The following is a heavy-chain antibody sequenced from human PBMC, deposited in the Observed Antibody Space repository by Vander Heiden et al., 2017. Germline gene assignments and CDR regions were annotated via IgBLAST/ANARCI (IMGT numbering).Heavy chain of an antibody. V-gene: IGHV4-59*08. Sequence: QVQPQASGPGLVKPSETLSLPCTVSGGSLRSYYWSWIRQPPGKGLEWSEYNYYSGSNNYNPAIKSRVNKSVDTSKNQFSLKLSSVTAADTAIYYCARHKGNYDALDIWGQGTMVTVSS. D-gene: IGHD1-7*01. J-gene: IGHJ3*02. CDR3: ARHKGNYDALDI. CDR2: NYYSGSN. CDR1: GGSLRSYY.